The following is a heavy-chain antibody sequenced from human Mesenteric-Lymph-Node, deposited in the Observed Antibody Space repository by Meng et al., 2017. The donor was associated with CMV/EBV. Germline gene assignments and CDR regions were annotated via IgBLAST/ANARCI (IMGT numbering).Heavy chain of an antibody. CDR2: IGYDGSNK. D-gene: IGHD6-19*01. V-gene: IGHV3-33*06. CDR1: GFTFSSYG. J-gene: IGHJ4*02. Sequence: GGSLRLSCAASGFTFSSYGMHWVRQAPGKGLEWVAVIGYDGSNKYCADSVKGRFTISRDNSKNTLYLQINSLRAEDTAVYYFAKDRETIGSGWYSFDYWGQGTLVTVSS. CDR3: AKDRETIGSGWYSFDY.